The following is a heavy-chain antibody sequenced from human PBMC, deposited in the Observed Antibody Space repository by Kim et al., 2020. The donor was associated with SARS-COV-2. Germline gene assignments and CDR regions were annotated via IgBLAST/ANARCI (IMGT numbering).Heavy chain of an antibody. CDR2: ISSYSGQT. CDR3: ARDRGQQLVTGVFDD. V-gene: IGHV1-18*04. J-gene: IGHJ4*02. Sequence: ASVKVSCKTSGYTFTSNSVSWVRPAPGQGLEWMGWISSYSGQTNYAQKLQGRVTMTTDTSTSTAYMELRTLRADDTAVYFCARDRGQQLVTGVFDDWGPGNLGTVSS. CDR1: GYTFTSNS. D-gene: IGHD6-13*01.